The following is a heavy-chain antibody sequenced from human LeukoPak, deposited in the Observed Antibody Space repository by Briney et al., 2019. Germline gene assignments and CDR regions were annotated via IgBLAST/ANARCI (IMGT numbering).Heavy chain of an antibody. CDR3: ARVVDLQGYYFDY. V-gene: IGHV4-34*01. CDR1: GGSFSGYY. CDR2: INHSGST. J-gene: IGHJ4*02. Sequence: PSETLSLTCAVYGGSFSGYYWSWIRQPPGKGLGWIGEINHSGSTNYNPSLKSRVTISVDTSKNQFSLKLSSVTAADTAVYYCARVVDLQGYYFDYWGQGTLVTVSS. D-gene: IGHD2-21*01.